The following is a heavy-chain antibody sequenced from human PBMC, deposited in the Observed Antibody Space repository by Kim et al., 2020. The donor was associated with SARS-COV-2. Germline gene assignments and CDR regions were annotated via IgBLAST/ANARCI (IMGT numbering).Heavy chain of an antibody. V-gene: IGHV3-23*01. CDR3: ANARVRY. J-gene: IGHJ4*01. CDR1: GFTFKNYA. CDR2: VTSSSTGT. Sequence: GGSLRLSCAASGFTFKNYAMTWVRQAPGKGLEWVSTVTSSSTGTFYADSVKGRFTISRDDSRNTLYLHMNSLRAEDTAIYYCANARVRYWGPGTQDNVS.